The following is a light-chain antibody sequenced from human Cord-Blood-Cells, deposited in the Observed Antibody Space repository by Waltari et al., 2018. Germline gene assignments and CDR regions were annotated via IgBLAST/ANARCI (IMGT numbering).Light chain of an antibody. CDR3: QAWDSSTAV. Sequence: SNELTQPPSVSVSLGQTASITCSGDKLGDKYACWYQQKPGQSPVLVIYQDSKRPSGIPERFSGSNSGNTATLTISGTQAMDEADYYCQAWDSSTAVFGGGTKLTVL. CDR2: QDS. J-gene: IGLJ2*01. V-gene: IGLV3-1*01. CDR1: KLGDKY.